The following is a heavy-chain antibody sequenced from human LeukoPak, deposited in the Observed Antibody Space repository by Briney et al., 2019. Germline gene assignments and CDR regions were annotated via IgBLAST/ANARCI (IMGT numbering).Heavy chain of an antibody. CDR1: GGTFSSYA. D-gene: IGHD3-9*01. J-gene: IGHJ4*02. CDR2: IIPIFGIA. CDR3: ASGYYDILTGYFVY. Sequence: SVKVSCKASGGTFSSYAISWVRQAPGQGLEWMGRIIPIFGIANYAQKFQGRVTITADKSTSTAYMELSSLRSEDTAVYYCASGYYDILTGYFVYWGQGTLVTVSS. V-gene: IGHV1-69*04.